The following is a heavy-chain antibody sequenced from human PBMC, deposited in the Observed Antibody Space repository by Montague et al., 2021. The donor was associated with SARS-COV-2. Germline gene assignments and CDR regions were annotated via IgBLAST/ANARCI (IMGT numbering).Heavy chain of an antibody. CDR2: IGTFGDT. J-gene: IGHJ2*01. V-gene: IGHV3-13*04. D-gene: IGHD4-23*01. CDR3: TRSLSSYGGNSGFWYFDL. Sequence: SLRLSCAASGSTFSRYDIHWVRQATGKGLEWVSTIGTFGDTYDPGSVKGRFTTSRENAKNSLYLQMNSLRAGDTAVYYCTRSLSSYGGNSGFWYFDLWGRGTLVTVSS. CDR1: GSTFSRYD.